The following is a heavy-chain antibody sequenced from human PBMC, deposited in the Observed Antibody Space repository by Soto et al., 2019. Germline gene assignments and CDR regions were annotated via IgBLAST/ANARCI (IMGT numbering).Heavy chain of an antibody. CDR1: GGTFSSYA. Sequence: GASVKVSCKASGGTFSSYAISWVRQAPGQGLEWMGGIIPIFGTANYAQKFQGRVTITADESTSTAYMELSSLRSEDTAVYYCARDKAVHNWNSSPVGLGYYYGMDVWGQGTTVTVSS. CDR3: ARDKAVHNWNSSPVGLGYYYGMDV. D-gene: IGHD1-7*01. J-gene: IGHJ6*02. CDR2: IIPIFGTA. V-gene: IGHV1-69*13.